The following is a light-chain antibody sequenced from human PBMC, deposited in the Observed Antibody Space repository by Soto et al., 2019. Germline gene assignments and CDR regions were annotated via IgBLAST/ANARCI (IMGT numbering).Light chain of an antibody. CDR2: GGS. J-gene: IGKJ1*01. CDR3: QQYSSSRT. V-gene: IGKV3-20*01. CDR1: QSVSSNH. Sequence: DIVLTQSPGTLSLSPGERATLYCRASQSVSSNHLAWYQQKPGXAPXLLIYGGSSRATGIPVRFSGSGSETEFTLTITRMEPEDFAMDDCQQYSSSRTFGQGTKVDIK.